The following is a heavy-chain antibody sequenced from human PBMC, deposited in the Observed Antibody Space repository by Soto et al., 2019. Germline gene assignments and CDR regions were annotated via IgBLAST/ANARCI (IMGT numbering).Heavy chain of an antibody. V-gene: IGHV1-2*02. D-gene: IGHD3-10*01. CDR1: GYFFTSYY. CDR2: INPNNGGT. Sequence: ASGKVSCKTSGYFFTSYYIHWVRQAPGQGLEWMGWINPNNGGTNSAQKFQGRVTMTSDTSINTAYMEITSLRSDDTALYYCAREVNYGGGSFSLGLWGQGTLVTVSS. CDR3: AREVNYGGGSFSLGL. J-gene: IGHJ4*02.